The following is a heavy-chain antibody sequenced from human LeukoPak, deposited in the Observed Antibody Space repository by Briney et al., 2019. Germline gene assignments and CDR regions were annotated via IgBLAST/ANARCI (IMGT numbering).Heavy chain of an antibody. V-gene: IGHV3-23*01. CDR3: AKDLPGFFDY. J-gene: IGHJ4*02. Sequence: GGSLRLSCVASGFSFNSYAMRWVRQAPGKRLEWVSTIGGSGGSTYYTDSVKGRFTISRDNSENTLYVQMNSLRAEDTAVYYCAKDLPGFFDYWGQGTLVTVSS. CDR1: GFSFNSYA. CDR2: IGGSGGST.